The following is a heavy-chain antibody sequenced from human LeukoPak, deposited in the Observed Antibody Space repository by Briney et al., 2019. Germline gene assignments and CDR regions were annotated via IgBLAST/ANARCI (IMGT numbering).Heavy chain of an antibody. V-gene: IGHV3-30*02. D-gene: IGHD2-2*01. J-gene: IGHJ3*02. CDR2: IRYDGSNK. Sequence: GGSLRLSCAASGFTFSNYGMHWVRQAPGKGLEWVAFIRYDGSNKYYADSVKGRFTISRDNSKNTLYLQMNSLRAEDTAVYYCASAAPRYDAFDIWGQGTMVTVSS. CDR3: ASAAPRYDAFDI. CDR1: GFTFSNYG.